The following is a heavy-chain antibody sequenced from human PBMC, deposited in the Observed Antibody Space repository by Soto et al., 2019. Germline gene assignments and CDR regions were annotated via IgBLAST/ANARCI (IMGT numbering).Heavy chain of an antibody. D-gene: IGHD3-16*01. V-gene: IGHV4-59*01. CDR2: IYYSGST. CDR1: GGSISSYY. CDR3: ARRYGGNFDY. J-gene: IGHJ4*02. Sequence: SETLSLTCTVSGGSISSYYWSWIRQPPGKGLKRIGYIYYSGSTNYNPSLKSRVTISVDTSKNQFSLKLSSVTVADTAVYYCARRYGGNFDYWGQGTLVTVXS.